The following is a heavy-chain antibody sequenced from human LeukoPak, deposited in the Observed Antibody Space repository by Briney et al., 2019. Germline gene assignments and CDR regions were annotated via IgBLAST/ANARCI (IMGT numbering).Heavy chain of an antibody. CDR2: INHSGST. CDR3: ARRPYYHASSGYYYVSH. D-gene: IGHD3-22*01. J-gene: IGHJ4*02. Sequence: PSETLSLTCAVYGGCCSGYDWSGIRQPPGKGLEWIGEINHSGSTNYNPSLKSRVTISVDTSKNQFSLKLSSVTSADTAVYYCARRPYYHASSGYYYVSHWGQGTLVTVSS. V-gene: IGHV4-34*01. CDR1: GGCCSGYD.